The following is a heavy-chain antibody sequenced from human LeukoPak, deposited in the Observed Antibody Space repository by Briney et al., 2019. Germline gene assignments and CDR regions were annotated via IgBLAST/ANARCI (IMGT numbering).Heavy chain of an antibody. J-gene: IGHJ4*02. Sequence: SETLSLTCTVSGGSISSGDYYWSWIRQPPGKGLGWIGYIYYSGSTYYNPSLKSRVTISVDTSKNQFSLKLSSVTAADTAVYYCARDLLNEGNHLDYWGQGTLVTVSS. CDR2: IYYSGST. CDR1: GGSISSGDYY. V-gene: IGHV4-30-4*01. D-gene: IGHD4-23*01. CDR3: ARDLLNEGNHLDY.